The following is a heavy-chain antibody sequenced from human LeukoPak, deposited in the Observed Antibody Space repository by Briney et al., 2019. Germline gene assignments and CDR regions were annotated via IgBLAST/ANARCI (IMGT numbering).Heavy chain of an antibody. V-gene: IGHV3-74*01. CDR2: IKTDGSST. D-gene: IGHD3/OR15-3a*01. Sequence: GGSLRLSCAASGFTFGNFWMSWVRQAPGKGLVWVSRIKTDGSSTNYADSVKGRFTISRDNAKNTLYLQMNSLRAEDTAVYYCATLGFWTAEDYWGQGTLVTVSS. CDR1: GFTFGNFW. J-gene: IGHJ4*02. CDR3: ATLGFWTAEDY.